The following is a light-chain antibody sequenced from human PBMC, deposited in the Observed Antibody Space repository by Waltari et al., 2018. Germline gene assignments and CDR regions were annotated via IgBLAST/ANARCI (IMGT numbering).Light chain of an antibody. J-gene: IGKJ4*01. CDR2: WAS. Sequence: DIVMTQSPDSLAVSLGERATINCKSSQSILYRSNNKNYLAWYQQKPGQPPKLLIYWASTRESGVPDRVSGSGSGTDFTLTISSLQAEDVAVYYCQQYYSTLLTFGGGTKVEIK. V-gene: IGKV4-1*01. CDR3: QQYYSTLLT. CDR1: QSILYRSNNKNY.